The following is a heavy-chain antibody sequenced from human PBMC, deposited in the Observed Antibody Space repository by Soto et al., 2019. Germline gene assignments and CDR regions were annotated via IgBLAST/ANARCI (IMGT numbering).Heavy chain of an antibody. J-gene: IGHJ6*03. Sequence: SCKASGYTFTSYDINWVRQATGQGLEWMGWMNPNSGNTGYAQKFQGRVTMTRNTSISTAYMELSSLRSEDTAVYYCARGAHFKITTLHYYMDVCGTGTTVTVSS. V-gene: IGHV1-8*01. CDR2: MNPNSGNT. D-gene: IGHD3-22*01. CDR1: GYTFTSYD. CDR3: ARGAHFKITTLHYYMDV.